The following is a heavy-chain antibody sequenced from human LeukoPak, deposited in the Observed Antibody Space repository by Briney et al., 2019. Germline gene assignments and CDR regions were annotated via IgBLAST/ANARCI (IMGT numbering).Heavy chain of an antibody. CDR3: ARGYGGELFRVFCY. D-gene: IGHD3-10*01. J-gene: IGHJ4*02. V-gene: IGHV1-8*01. Sequence: ASVTVSCKASGYTFTSYDINWVRQATGQGREWMGLMNPNSGNTGYAQKFQGRVTMTRNNSISTAYMELSSLRSEDTAVYYCARGYGGELFRVFCYWGQGTLVTVSS. CDR1: GYTFTSYD. CDR2: MNPNSGNT.